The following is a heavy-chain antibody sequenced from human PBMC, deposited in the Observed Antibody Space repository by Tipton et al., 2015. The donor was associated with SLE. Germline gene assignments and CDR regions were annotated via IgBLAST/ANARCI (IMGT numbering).Heavy chain of an antibody. CDR2: IYNSGIT. Sequence: TLSLTCTVSGDSFSSGSSSWNWVRQPAGKGLEWIGLIYNSGITNYNPSLQSRVTLSVDMSKNQFSLKLSSVTAADTAVYYCARDRRGWYFDLWGRGTLVTVSP. CDR3: ARDRRGWYFDL. J-gene: IGHJ2*01. CDR1: GDSFSSGSSS. V-gene: IGHV4-61*02. D-gene: IGHD3-10*01.